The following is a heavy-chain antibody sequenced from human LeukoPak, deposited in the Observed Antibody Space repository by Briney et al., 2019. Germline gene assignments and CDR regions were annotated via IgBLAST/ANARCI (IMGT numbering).Heavy chain of an antibody. V-gene: IGHV4-59*06. D-gene: IGHD3-22*01. CDR2: IYYSGST. CDR1: GGSISNYY. CDR3: ARDSSGYFAFDY. J-gene: IGHJ4*02. Sequence: SETLSLTCTVSGGSISNYYWSWIRQHPGKGLEWIGYIYYSGSTYYNPSLKSRVTISVDTSKNQFSLNLSSVTAADTAVYYCARDSSGYFAFDYWGQGTLVTVSS.